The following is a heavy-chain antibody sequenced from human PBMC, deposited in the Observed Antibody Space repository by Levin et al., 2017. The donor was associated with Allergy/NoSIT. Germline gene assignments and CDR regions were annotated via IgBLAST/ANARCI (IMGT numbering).Heavy chain of an antibody. D-gene: IGHD5-12*01. Sequence: GESLKISCAASGFTFNSFALTWVRQAPGKGLEWVSTISAYGESTYYADSVKGRFTISRDNSRNTLYLLMSSLRGEDTAVYYCAKDGTLLATSEDYLDSWGQGTQLTVSS. CDR1: GFTFNSFA. V-gene: IGHV3-23*01. CDR2: ISAYGEST. J-gene: IGHJ4*02. CDR3: AKDGTLLATSEDYLDS.